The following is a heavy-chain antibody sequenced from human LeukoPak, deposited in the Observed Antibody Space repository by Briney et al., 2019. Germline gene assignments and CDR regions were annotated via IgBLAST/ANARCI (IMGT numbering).Heavy chain of an antibody. CDR1: GYTFTDYY. V-gene: IGHV1-2*02. CDR3: ARGGPSQVATVYRFFDL. D-gene: IGHD5-12*01. Sequence: ASLQVSCKASGYTFTDYYMHWVRQAPGQGLEWMGSINPNNGGTNSAQGFRGRVTMTRDTSIATAYMDLGSLRSDDTAVYYCARGGPSQVATVYRFFDLWGRGTLVTVSS. J-gene: IGHJ2*01. CDR2: INPNNGGT.